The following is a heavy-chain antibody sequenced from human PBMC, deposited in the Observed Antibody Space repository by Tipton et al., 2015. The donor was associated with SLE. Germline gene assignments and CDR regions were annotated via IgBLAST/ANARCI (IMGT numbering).Heavy chain of an antibody. CDR3: ARQTSWYFDL. CDR1: GYTFTRND. Sequence: QSGAEVKKPGASVKVSCKASGYTFTRNDINRVRQATGQGLEWMGWMDPDSGNTVYAQRFRGRVTMTRNTSISTAYMELSSLRSEDTAMYYCARQTSWYFDLWGRGTLVTVSS. V-gene: IGHV1-8*01. J-gene: IGHJ2*01. CDR2: MDPDSGNT.